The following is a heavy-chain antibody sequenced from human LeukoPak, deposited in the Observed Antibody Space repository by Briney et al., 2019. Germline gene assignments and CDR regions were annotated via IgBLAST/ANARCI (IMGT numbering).Heavy chain of an antibody. CDR1: GGSISSYY. V-gene: IGHV4-4*07. CDR3: ARGDIVVVPAAMRGYYYGMDV. J-gene: IGHJ6*02. CDR2: IYTSGST. Sequence: PSETLSLTCTVSGGSISSYYWSWIRQPAGKGLEWIGRIYTSGSTNYNPSLKSRVTMSVDTSKNQFSLKLSSVTAADTAVYYCARGDIVVVPAAMRGYYYGMDVWGQRTTVTVSS. D-gene: IGHD2-2*01.